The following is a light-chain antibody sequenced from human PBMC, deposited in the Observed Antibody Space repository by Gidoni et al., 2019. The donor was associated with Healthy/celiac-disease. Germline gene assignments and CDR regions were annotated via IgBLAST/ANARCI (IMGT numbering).Light chain of an antibody. J-gene: IGKJ4*01. CDR3: QKYNSAPLT. V-gene: IGKV1-27*01. CDR1: QGISNH. CDR2: AAS. Sequence: IQMTQSPSSLSASVGDRVTITCRASQGISNHLAWYQQKPGKVPKLLIYAASSLQSGVPSRFSGSGSGTDFTLTISSLQPEDVATYYCQKYNSAPLTCGGGTKVEIK.